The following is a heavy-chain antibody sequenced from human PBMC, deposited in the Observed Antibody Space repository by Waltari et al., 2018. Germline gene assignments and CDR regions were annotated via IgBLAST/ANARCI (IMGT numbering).Heavy chain of an antibody. CDR2: IKQDGSEK. CDR3: ARDCSGRGDYYYYYMDV. Sequence: GGGLVQPGWSLRLSCAASGFTFSSYWMSWVRQAPGKGLEWVANIKQDGSEKYYVDSVKGRFTISRDNAKNSLYLQMNSLRAEDTAVYYCARDCSGRGDYYYYYMDVWGKGTTVTVSS. V-gene: IGHV3-7*01. D-gene: IGHD2-15*01. J-gene: IGHJ6*03. CDR1: GFTFSSYW.